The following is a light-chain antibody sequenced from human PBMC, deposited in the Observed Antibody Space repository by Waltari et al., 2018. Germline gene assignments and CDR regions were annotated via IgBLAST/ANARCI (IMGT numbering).Light chain of an antibody. CDR1: QSIGRS. CDR3: QKYERLPAT. Sequence: EIVLTQSPGTLSLSLGDRATLSCRASQSIGRSVVWYQQRPGQAPRLLIYDISRRATGIPDRFSGRGYGTDFSLTISRLEPEDFAVYYCQKYERLPATFGQGTTVEIK. J-gene: IGKJ1*01. V-gene: IGKV3-20*01. CDR2: DIS.